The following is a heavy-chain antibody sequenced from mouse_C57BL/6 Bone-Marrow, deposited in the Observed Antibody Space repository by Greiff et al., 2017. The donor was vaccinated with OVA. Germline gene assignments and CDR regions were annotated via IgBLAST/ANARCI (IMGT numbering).Heavy chain of an antibody. CDR3: ARAAYYSNPWFAY. Sequence: EVHLVESVGGLVQPGGSLKLSCAASGFTFSDYYMYWVRQTPEKRLEWVAYISNGGGSTYYPDTVKGRFTISRDNAKNTLYLQMSRLKSEDTAMYYCARAAYYSNPWFAYWGQGTLVTVSA. V-gene: IGHV5-12*01. CDR2: ISNGGGST. D-gene: IGHD2-5*01. CDR1: GFTFSDYY. J-gene: IGHJ3*01.